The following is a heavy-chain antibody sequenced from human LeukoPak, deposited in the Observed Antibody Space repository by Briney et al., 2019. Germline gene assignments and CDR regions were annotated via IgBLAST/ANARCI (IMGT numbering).Heavy chain of an antibody. V-gene: IGHV4-34*01. D-gene: IGHD3-10*01. CDR1: GGSFSGYY. CDR3: ARGMNYYGSGSYYNWFDP. J-gene: IGHJ5*02. CDR2: FNHRGNT. Sequence: SETLSLTCAVYGGSFSGYYWSWIRQPPGKGLEWIGEFNHRGNTNYNPSLKSRVTISVDTSKNQFPLKLSSVPAADTAVYYCARGMNYYGSGSYYNWFDPWGQGTLVTVSS.